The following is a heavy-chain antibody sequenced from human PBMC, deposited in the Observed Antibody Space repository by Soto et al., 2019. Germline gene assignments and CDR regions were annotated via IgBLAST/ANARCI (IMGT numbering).Heavy chain of an antibody. V-gene: IGHV3-30*18. D-gene: IGHD3-10*01. CDR3: AKKVRGVFGRRCIDY. CDR2: ISYDGSNK. CDR1: GFTFSSYG. Sequence: QVQLVESGGGVVQPGRSLRLSCAASGFTFSSYGMHWVRQAPGKGLEWVAVISYDGSNKYYADSVKGRFTISRVNSKNTLYLQMNSLRAEDTAVYYCAKKVRGVFGRRCIDYWGQGTLVTVSS. J-gene: IGHJ4*02.